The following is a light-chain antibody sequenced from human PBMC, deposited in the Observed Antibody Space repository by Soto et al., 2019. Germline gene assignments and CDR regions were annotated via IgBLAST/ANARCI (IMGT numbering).Light chain of an antibody. J-gene: IGKJ5*01. CDR2: DAY. CDR3: QTVNNYQIT. V-gene: IGKV1-5*01. Sequence: EIQMTQSPSTLSASVGDRATITCRASQSISSWLAWYQQKPGKAPKLLIYDAYSLESGVPSRFTGSQSGTEFTLTITSMQPEDFATYYCQTVNNYQITVGQGKRLAIK. CDR1: QSISSW.